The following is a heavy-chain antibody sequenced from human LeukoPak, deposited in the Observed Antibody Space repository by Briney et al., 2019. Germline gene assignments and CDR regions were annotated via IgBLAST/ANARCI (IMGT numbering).Heavy chain of an antibody. V-gene: IGHV3-48*01. CDR3: AREMATISYCAFDI. J-gene: IGHJ3*02. CDR1: GFTFSSYS. D-gene: IGHD5-24*01. CDR2: ISSSSSTI. Sequence: PGGALRVSCPASGFTFSSYSMNWVRQAGGKGREWVSYISSSSSTIYYADSVKGRFTISRDNAKNSMYLQMNSLRAEDTAVYYCAREMATISYCAFDIWGQGTMVTVSS.